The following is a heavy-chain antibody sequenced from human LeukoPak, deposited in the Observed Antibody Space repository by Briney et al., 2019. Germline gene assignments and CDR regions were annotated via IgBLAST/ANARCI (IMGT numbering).Heavy chain of an antibody. D-gene: IGHD5-18*01. J-gene: IGHJ4*02. CDR2: IYYSGST. Sequence: SETLSLTCTVSGGSLSSGRYYWRWIRQPPGRGLECIVYIYYSGSTNYNPSLKSRVTISVDTSKNQFSLKLSSVTAADTAVYYCARDQTDTALDYWGQGTLVTVSS. CDR3: ARDQTDTALDY. CDR1: GGSLSSGRYY. V-gene: IGHV4-61*01.